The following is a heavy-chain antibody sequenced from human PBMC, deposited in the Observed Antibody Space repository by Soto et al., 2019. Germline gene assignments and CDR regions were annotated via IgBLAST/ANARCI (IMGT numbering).Heavy chain of an antibody. CDR2: IWYDGSNK. D-gene: IGHD3-22*01. V-gene: IGHV3-33*01. J-gene: IGHJ4*02. CDR3: ARVGPHDDSSGYYYY. Sequence: GGSLRLSCAASGFTFSSYGMHWVRQAPGKGLEWVAVIWYDGSNKYYADSVKGRFTISRDNSKNTLYLQMNSLRAEDTAVYYCARVGPHDDSSGYYYYWGQGT. CDR1: GFTFSSYG.